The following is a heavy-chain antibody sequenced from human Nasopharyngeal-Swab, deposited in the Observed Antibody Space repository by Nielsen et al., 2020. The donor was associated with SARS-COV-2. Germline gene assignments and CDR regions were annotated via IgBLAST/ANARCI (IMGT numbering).Heavy chain of an antibody. J-gene: IGHJ4*02. CDR3: ASRGSHGDYAFDY. D-gene: IGHD4-17*01. Sequence: GGSLRLSCTGSGYSFTSYWIGWVRQMPGKGLEWMGIIYPGDSDTRYSPSFQGQVTISADKSISTAYLQWSSLKASDTAMYYCASRGSHGDYAFDYWGQGTLVTVSS. CDR1: GYSFTSYW. V-gene: IGHV5-51*01. CDR2: IYPGDSDT.